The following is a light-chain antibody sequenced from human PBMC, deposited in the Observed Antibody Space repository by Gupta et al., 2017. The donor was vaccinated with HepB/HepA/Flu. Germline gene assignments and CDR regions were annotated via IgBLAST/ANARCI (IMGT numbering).Light chain of an antibody. Sequence: DIHMTQSPSSLSASIGDRVNITCRASQSINLYLNWYQQKPGQAPRLLISGASSLQSGVPSRFTGGGSGTDFTLTISSLQPADFATYFCQQRYSTLLTFGEGTKVEIK. CDR1: QSINLY. CDR3: QQRYSTLLT. J-gene: IGKJ4*01. CDR2: GAS. V-gene: IGKV1-39*01.